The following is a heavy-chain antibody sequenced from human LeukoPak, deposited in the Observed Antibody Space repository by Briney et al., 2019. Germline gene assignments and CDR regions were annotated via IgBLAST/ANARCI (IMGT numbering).Heavy chain of an antibody. J-gene: IGHJ4*02. D-gene: IGHD5-24*01. Sequence: SETLSLTCTVSGGSVSSSGYSWSWIRQPPGKGLEWIGYIYHSGSTYYNPSLKSRVTISVDRSKNQFPLKLSSVTAADTAVYYCARAMAGGYYFDYWGQGTLVTVSS. V-gene: IGHV4-30-2*01. CDR2: IYHSGST. CDR3: ARAMAGGYYFDY. CDR1: GGSVSSSGYS.